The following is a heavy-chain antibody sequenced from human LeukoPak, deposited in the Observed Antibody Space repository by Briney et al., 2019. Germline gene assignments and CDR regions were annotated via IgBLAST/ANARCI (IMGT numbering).Heavy chain of an antibody. Sequence: SETLSLTCTVSGGSISSGDYYWSWIRQPPGKGLEWIGYTYYSGSTYYNPSLKSRVTISVDTSKNQFSLKLSSVTAADTAVYYCARVRITMVRGVINYYFDYWGQGTLVTVSS. J-gene: IGHJ4*02. CDR3: ARVRITMVRGVINYYFDY. D-gene: IGHD3-10*01. CDR2: TYYSGST. V-gene: IGHV4-30-4*01. CDR1: GGSISSGDYY.